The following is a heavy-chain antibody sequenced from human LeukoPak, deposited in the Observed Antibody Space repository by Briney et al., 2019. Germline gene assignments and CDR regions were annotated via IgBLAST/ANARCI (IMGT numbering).Heavy chain of an antibody. D-gene: IGHD3-10*01. V-gene: IGHV3-23*01. CDR3: AKDECHYYGSGKCAFDI. CDR2: ISGSGGST. J-gene: IGHJ3*02. CDR1: GFTFSSYA. Sequence: QPGGSLRLSCAASGFTFSSYAMSWVRQAPGKGLEWISAISGSGGSTYYADSVKGRFTISRDNSKNTLYLQMNSLRAEDTAVYYSAKDECHYYGSGKCAFDIWGQGTMVTVSS.